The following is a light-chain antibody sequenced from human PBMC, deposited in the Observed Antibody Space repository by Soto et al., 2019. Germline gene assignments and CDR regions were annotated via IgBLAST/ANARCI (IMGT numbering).Light chain of an antibody. CDR3: QQYGSSGT. J-gene: IGKJ1*01. V-gene: IGKV3-20*01. CDR1: QSVSNNY. Sequence: EIVWTQSPGTLSLSPGERYTLSCMASQSVSNNYLAWYQQKPGQAPRLLIYGASNRATGIPDRFSGSGSGTDFTLTISRLEPEDFAVYYCQQYGSSGTFGQGTKVDIK. CDR2: GAS.